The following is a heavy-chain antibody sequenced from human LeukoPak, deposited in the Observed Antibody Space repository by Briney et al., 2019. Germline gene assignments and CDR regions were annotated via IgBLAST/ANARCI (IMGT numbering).Heavy chain of an antibody. CDR3: ARGLVFYYDRHFDY. CDR1: GYTFTGYY. V-gene: IGHV1-2*02. Sequence: ASVKVSCKASGYTFTGYYMHWVRQAPGQGLEWMGWINPNSGGTDYAQKFQGRVTMTRDTSISTAYMELSRLRSDDTAVYYCARGLVFYYDRHFDYWGQGTLVTVSS. D-gene: IGHD3-22*01. J-gene: IGHJ4*02. CDR2: INPNSGGT.